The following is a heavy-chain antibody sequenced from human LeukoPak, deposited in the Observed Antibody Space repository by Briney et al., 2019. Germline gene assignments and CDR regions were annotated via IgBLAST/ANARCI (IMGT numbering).Heavy chain of an antibody. V-gene: IGHV1-2*02. D-gene: IGHD6-13*01. J-gene: IGHJ5*02. Sequence: GASVKVSCKASGYTFTDYYMHWVRQAPGQGLEWMAWINSNSGGTKYAQKFQGRVTMTRDTSISTVYMELSGLRSDDTAVYFCARVETVAAGRVGRFDPWGQGSLVTVSS. CDR3: ARVETVAAGRVGRFDP. CDR2: INSNSGGT. CDR1: GYTFTDYY.